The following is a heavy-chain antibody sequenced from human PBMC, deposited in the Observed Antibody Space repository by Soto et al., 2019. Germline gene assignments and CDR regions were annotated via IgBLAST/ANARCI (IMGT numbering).Heavy chain of an antibody. V-gene: IGHV1-69*13. CDR3: AKDTEYSSSSGLDY. CDR1: GGTFSSYA. CDR2: IIPIFGTA. J-gene: IGHJ4*02. Sequence: SVKVSCKASGGTFSSYAISWVRQAPGQGLEWMGGIIPIFGTANYAQKFQGRVTITADESTSTAYMELNSLRPEDTAFYYCAKDTEYSSSSGLDYWGQGALVTVSS. D-gene: IGHD6-6*01.